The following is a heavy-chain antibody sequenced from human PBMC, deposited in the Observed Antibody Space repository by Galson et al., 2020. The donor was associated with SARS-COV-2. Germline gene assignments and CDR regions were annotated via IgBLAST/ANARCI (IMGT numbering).Heavy chain of an antibody. Sequence: SQTLSLTCAASGDSISSSRYYCGSTRQPPGNGLEWLGSITYRGTTYYNPPLNTRVTIPVDTSKDHFSLKLNAVTAADTAVYYCAREAGNSWYFDFWAQGSLVTVSS. CDR1: GDSISSSRYY. CDR2: ITYRGTT. J-gene: IGHJ4*02. V-gene: IGHV4-39*07. CDR3: AREAGNSWYFDF. D-gene: IGHD4-4*01.